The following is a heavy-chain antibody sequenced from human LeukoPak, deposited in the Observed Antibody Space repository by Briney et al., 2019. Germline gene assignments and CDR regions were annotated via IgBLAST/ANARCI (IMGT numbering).Heavy chain of an antibody. J-gene: IGHJ4*02. D-gene: IGHD2-2*01. CDR2: IGDSGGRT. V-gene: IGHV3-23*01. CDR3: AKDRCSSSSCYDFDY. CDR1: GFTFSSYG. Sequence: GGSLRLSCAASGFTFSSYGMSWVRQAPGKGLEWVSVIGDSGGRTHYADSVKGRFTISRDNSKNTLYLEMNSLRAEDTAVYYRAKDRCSSSSCYDFDYWGQGTLVTVSS.